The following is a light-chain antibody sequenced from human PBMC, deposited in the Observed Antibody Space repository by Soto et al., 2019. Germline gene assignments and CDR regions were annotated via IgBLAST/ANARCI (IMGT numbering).Light chain of an antibody. CDR3: QQHNQWPIT. CDR2: DAS. V-gene: IGKV3-11*01. CDR1: QSVGSY. J-gene: IGKJ5*01. Sequence: EVVLTQSPATLSLSPGERATLSCRASQSVGSYLAWYQQKPGQAPRLLIYDASNRATGIPARFSGSGSGTDFTLTISSLEPEDFAVYYCQQHNQWPITFGQGTRLEIK.